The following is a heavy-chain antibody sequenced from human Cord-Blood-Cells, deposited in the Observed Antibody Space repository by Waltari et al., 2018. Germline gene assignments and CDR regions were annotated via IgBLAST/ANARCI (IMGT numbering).Heavy chain of an antibody. Sequence: QVQLQQWGAGLLKLPETLSLTCAVYGGSFSGSSWSRIRHPPGKGLEWIGEINHSGSTNYNPSLKSRVTISVDTSKNQFSLKLSSVTAADTAVYYCARDRERSFDYWGQGTLVTVSS. J-gene: IGHJ4*02. D-gene: IGHD1-26*01. CDR3: ARDRERSFDY. V-gene: IGHV4-34*01. CDR1: GGSFSGSS. CDR2: INHSGST.